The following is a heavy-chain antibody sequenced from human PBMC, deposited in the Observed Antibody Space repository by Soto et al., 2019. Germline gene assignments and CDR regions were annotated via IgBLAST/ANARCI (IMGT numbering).Heavy chain of an antibody. J-gene: IGHJ4*02. V-gene: IGHV4-34*01. Sequence: QVQLQQWGAGLLKPSETLSLTCAVYGGSFSGYYWSWIRQPPGKGLEGIGEINHSGSTNYNPSLQSQVPISVDTSKNQFSLKLSSVTAADTAVYYCARGRRGARPTYYFDYWGQGTLVTGSS. D-gene: IGHD1-26*01. CDR3: ARGRRGARPTYYFDY. CDR1: GGSFSGYY. CDR2: INHSGST.